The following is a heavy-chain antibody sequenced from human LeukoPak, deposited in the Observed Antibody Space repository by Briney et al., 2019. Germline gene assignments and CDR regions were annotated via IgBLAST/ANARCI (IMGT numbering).Heavy chain of an antibody. Sequence: ASETLSLTCAVYGGSFSGYYWSWIRQPPGKGLEWIGEINHSGSTNYNPSLKSRVTISVDTSKNQFSLKLSSATAADTAVYYCARGGYYYDSSGYPGHDAFDIWGQGTMVTVSS. CDR2: INHSGST. CDR1: GGSFSGYY. CDR3: ARGGYYYDSSGYPGHDAFDI. J-gene: IGHJ3*02. V-gene: IGHV4-34*01. D-gene: IGHD3-22*01.